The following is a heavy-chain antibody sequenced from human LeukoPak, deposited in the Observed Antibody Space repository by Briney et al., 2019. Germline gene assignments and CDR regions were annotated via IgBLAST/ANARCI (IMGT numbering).Heavy chain of an antibody. Sequence: ASVEVSCKASGYTFTGYYMHWVRQAPGQGLEWMGWINPNSGGTNYAQKFQGRVTMTRDTSISTAYMELSRLRSDDTAVYYCARSLSSSWYSIFYYYGMDVWGQGTTVTVSS. CDR2: INPNSGGT. J-gene: IGHJ6*02. CDR1: GYTFTGYY. D-gene: IGHD6-13*01. V-gene: IGHV1-2*02. CDR3: ARSLSSSWYSIFYYYGMDV.